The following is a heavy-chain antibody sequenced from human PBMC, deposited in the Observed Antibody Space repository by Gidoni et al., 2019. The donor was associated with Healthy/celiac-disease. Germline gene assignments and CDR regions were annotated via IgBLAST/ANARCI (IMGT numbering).Heavy chain of an antibody. D-gene: IGHD6-19*01. Sequence: EVQLVESGGVVVQPGGALRLSCAASGFPFNYSTFHWVRQVPGRGLEWVSLINWDGTITYYADSVKGRFTISRDNSRNSLFLEMNSLRIEDSALYSCAKDISSGWYAQGAPDYWGQGTLVTVSS. CDR2: INWDGTIT. V-gene: IGHV3-43*01. J-gene: IGHJ4*02. CDR3: AKDISSGWYAQGAPDY. CDR1: GFPFNYST.